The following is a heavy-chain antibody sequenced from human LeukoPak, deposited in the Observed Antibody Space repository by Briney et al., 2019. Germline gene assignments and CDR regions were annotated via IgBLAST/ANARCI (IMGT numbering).Heavy chain of an antibody. V-gene: IGHV1-2*04. Sequence: ASVKVSCKASGYTFTGYYMHWVRQAPGQGLEWMGWINPNSGGTNYAQKFQGWVTMTRDTSISTAYMELSRLRSDDTAVYYCARGGSSWFPDLGFDYWGQGTLVTVSS. J-gene: IGHJ4*02. CDR2: INPNSGGT. CDR1: GYTFTGYY. D-gene: IGHD6-13*01. CDR3: ARGGSSWFPDLGFDY.